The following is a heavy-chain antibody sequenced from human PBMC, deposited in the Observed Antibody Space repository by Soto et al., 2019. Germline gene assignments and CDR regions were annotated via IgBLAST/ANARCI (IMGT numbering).Heavy chain of an antibody. CDR3: SKQRGHSGFSYYGLEV. V-gene: IGHV3-15*07. CDR1: GFDFTAAW. J-gene: IGHJ6*01. D-gene: IGHD3-3*01. CDR2: IKSRGNGATT. Sequence: QVVESGGGLVTPGTSVTLSCVGSGFDFTAAWMNWGRQAPGTGLEWVGRIKSRGNGATTDYSAPVKGRFIISRDDSKNTVYLHMNSLKFEDTAVYFCSKQRGHSGFSYYGLEVWGQGSTVTVTS.